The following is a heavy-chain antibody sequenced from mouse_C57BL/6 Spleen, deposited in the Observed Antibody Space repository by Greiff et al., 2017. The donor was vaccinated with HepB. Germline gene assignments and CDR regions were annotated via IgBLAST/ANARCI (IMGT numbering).Heavy chain of an antibody. J-gene: IGHJ4*01. Sequence: EVQLQQSGPELVKPGASVKISCKASGYSFTGYYMNWVKQSPEKSLEWIGEINPSTGGTTYNQKFKAKATLTVDKSSSTAYMQLKSLTSEDSAVYYCASEGVDYDGGYAMDYWGQGTSVTVSS. CDR1: GYSFTGYY. D-gene: IGHD2-4*01. CDR3: ASEGVDYDGGYAMDY. V-gene: IGHV1-42*01. CDR2: INPSTGGT.